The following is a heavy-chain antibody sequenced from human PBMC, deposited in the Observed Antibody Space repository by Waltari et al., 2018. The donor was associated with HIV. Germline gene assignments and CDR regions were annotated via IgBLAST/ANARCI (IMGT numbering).Heavy chain of an antibody. J-gene: IGHJ2*01. CDR2: ISRNGDHI. Sequence: EVHLVESGGGLVKPGGSLGLSCTTSGFLFSTFSMSWVRQAPGKGLQWVSSISRNGDHIYYEDSLKGRFTISRDDARSSLYLQMDSLRAEDTAVYYCVSGVVPAPAPPFWYLDVWGRGTLVTVSS. CDR1: GFLFSTFS. CDR3: VSGVVPAPAPPFWYLDV. V-gene: IGHV3-21*01. D-gene: IGHD3-3*01.